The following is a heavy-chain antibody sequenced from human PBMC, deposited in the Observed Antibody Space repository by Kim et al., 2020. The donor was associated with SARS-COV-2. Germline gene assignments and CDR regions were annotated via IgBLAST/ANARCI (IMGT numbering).Heavy chain of an antibody. D-gene: IGHD3-22*01. V-gene: IGHV3-9*01. CDR3: AKDTLRNYDSSGYSSFDY. CDR2: ISWNSGSI. J-gene: IGHJ4*02. Sequence: GGSLRLSCAASGFTFDDYAMHWVRQAPGKGLEWVSGISWNSGSIGYADSVKGRFTISRDNAKNSLYLQMNSLRAEDTALYYCAKDTLRNYDSSGYSSFDYWGQGTLVTVSS. CDR1: GFTFDDYA.